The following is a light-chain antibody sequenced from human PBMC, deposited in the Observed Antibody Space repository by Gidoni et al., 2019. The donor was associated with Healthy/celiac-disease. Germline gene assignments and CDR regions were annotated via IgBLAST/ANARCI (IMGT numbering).Light chain of an antibody. Sequence: EIVSTQSPATLSLSPGERATLSCRASQSVSSSYLAWYQQKPGQAPRLLIYGASSRATGLPDRFSGSGSGTDFTLTISRMEPEDVAVYYCQQYGSSPPLITFGPGTKVDIK. CDR2: GAS. CDR1: QSVSSSY. J-gene: IGKJ3*01. CDR3: QQYGSSPPLIT. V-gene: IGKV3-20*01.